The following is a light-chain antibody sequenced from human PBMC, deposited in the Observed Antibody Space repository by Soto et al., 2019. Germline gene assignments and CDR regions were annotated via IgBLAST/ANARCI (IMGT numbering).Light chain of an antibody. CDR3: QTWGTGVGV. J-gene: IGLJ2*01. V-gene: IGLV4-69*01. CDR1: SGHSTYA. Sequence: QPVLTQSPSASASLGASVKLTCTLSSGHSTYAIAWHQQQPEKGPRYLMRLNSDGSHTKGDGIPDRFSGSSSGAERSLTISSLQSEDEADYYCQTWGTGVGVFGGGTKVTVL. CDR2: LNSDGSH.